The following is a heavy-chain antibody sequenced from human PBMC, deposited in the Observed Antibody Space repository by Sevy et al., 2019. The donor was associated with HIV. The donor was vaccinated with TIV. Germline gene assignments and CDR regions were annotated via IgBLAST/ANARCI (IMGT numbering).Heavy chain of an antibody. CDR2: INHSGST. J-gene: IGHJ4*02. D-gene: IGHD1-26*01. CDR1: GGSFSGYY. V-gene: IGHV4-34*01. CDR3: ARVGATRAGDPYYFDY. Sequence: SETLSLTCAVYGGSFSGYYWSWIRQPPGKGLEWIGEINHSGSTNYNPSLKSRVTISVDTSNNQFSLKLSSVTAADAAVYYCARVGATRAGDPYYFDYWGQGTLVTVSS.